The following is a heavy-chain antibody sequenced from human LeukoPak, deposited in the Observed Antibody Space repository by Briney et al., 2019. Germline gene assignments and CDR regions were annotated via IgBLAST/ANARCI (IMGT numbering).Heavy chain of an antibody. CDR1: GFTFSSYT. V-gene: IGHV3-21*01. CDR3: ARDRLGVEMSTINRFDY. CDR2: ISTGSSYI. J-gene: IGHJ4*02. D-gene: IGHD5-24*01. Sequence: GGSLRLSCAASGFTFSSYTMNWVRQAPGKGLEWVSSISTGSSYIYYANLVKGRFTISRDSAKNSLYLQMNSLRAEDTAVYYCARDRLGVEMSTINRFDYWGQGTLVAVSS.